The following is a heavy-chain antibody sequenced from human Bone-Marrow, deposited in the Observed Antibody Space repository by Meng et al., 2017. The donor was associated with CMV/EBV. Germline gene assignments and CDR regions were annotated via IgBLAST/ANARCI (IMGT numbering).Heavy chain of an antibody. CDR2: ISSGSSYI. CDR3: ARRGFWSGYPPDWYFDL. J-gene: IGHJ2*01. V-gene: IGHV3-21*01. Sequence: FTFSSYSMNWFRQAPRKGLEWFSSISSGSSYIYYADSVKGRFTISRDNAKNSLYLQMNSLRAEDTAVYYCARRGFWSGYPPDWYFDLWGRGTLVTVSS. D-gene: IGHD3-3*01. CDR1: FTFSSYS.